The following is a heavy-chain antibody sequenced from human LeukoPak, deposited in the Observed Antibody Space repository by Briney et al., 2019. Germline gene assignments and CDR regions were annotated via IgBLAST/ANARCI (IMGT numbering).Heavy chain of an antibody. Sequence: SQTLSLTCTVSGGSISSGDYYWSWIRQPPGKGLEWIGYIYYSGSTNYNPSLKSRVTISVDTSKNQFSLKLSSVTAADTAVYYCARDLVPAATSYWFDPWGQGTLVTVSS. D-gene: IGHD2-2*01. V-gene: IGHV4-61*08. CDR1: GGSISSGDYY. CDR3: ARDLVPAATSYWFDP. J-gene: IGHJ5*02. CDR2: IYYSGST.